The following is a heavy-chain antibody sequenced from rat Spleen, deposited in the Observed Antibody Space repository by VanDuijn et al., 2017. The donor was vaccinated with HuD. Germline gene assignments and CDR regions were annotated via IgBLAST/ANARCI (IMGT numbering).Heavy chain of an antibody. V-gene: IGHV5-29*01. Sequence: EVQLVESDGGLVQPGRSLKLSCAASGFTFSDYFMAWVRQAPTKGLEWVATISYDGSSTYYRDSVKGRFTISRDNAKSTLYLQMDSLRSEDTATYYCARHSNNYWYFDFWGPGTMVTVSS. D-gene: IGHD3-4*01. CDR1: GFTFSDYF. J-gene: IGHJ1*01. CDR3: ARHSNNYWYFDF. CDR2: ISYDGSST.